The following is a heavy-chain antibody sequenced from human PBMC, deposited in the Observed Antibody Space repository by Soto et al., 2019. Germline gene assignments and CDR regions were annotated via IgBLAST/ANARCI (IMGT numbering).Heavy chain of an antibody. Sequence: GGSLRLSCAASGFTFSSYSMNWVRQAPGKGLEWVSSISSSSSYIYYADSVKGRFTISRDNAKNSLYLQMNSLRAEDTAVYYCASWXGPYCSGGSCYYYGMDVWGQGTTVTVSS. CDR2: ISSSSSYI. J-gene: IGHJ6*02. CDR1: GFTFSSYS. D-gene: IGHD2-15*01. V-gene: IGHV3-21*01. CDR3: ASWXGPYCSGGSCYYYGMDV.